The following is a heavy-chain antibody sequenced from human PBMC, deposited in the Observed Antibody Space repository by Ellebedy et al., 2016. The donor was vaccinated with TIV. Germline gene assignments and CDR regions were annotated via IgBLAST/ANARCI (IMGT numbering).Heavy chain of an antibody. J-gene: IGHJ4*02. V-gene: IGHV3-23*01. D-gene: IGHD3-3*01. Sequence: GESLKISCAASGFTFSSYAMSWVRQAPGKGLEWVSAISGSGGSTYYADSVKGRFTISRDNSKNTLYLQMNSLRAEDTAVYYCAKDQARFLEWLFGDYWGQGTLVTVSS. CDR3: AKDQARFLEWLFGDY. CDR1: GFTFSSYA. CDR2: ISGSGGST.